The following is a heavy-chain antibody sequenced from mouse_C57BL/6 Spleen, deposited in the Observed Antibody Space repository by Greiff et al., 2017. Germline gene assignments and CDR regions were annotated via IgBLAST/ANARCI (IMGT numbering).Heavy chain of an antibody. CDR2: ISSGGSYP. Sequence: EVKLVESGGDLVKPGGSLKLSCAASGFTFSSYGMSWVRQTPDTRLAWVATISSGGSYPYYPDSVKGRFTISRDNAKNTLYLQRSSLKSEDTAMYYCARHQGNYYYAKDYRGQGTSVTVAS. CDR1: GFTFSSYG. D-gene: IGHD2-1*01. CDR3: ARHQGNYYYAKDY. J-gene: IGHJ4*01. V-gene: IGHV5-6*01.